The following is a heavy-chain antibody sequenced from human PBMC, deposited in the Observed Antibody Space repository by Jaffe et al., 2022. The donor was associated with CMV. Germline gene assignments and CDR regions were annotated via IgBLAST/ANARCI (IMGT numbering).Heavy chain of an antibody. CDR3: ARHLDSIGFDY. J-gene: IGHJ4*02. D-gene: IGHD3-22*01. CDR2: IYYSGST. CDR1: GGSISSSSYY. V-gene: IGHV4-39*01. Sequence: QLQLQESGPGLVKPSETLSLTCTVSGGSISSSSYYWGWIRQPPGKGLEWIGSIYYSGSTYYNPSLKSRVTISVDTSKNQFSLKLSSVTAADTAVYYCARHLDSIGFDYWGQGTLVTVSS.